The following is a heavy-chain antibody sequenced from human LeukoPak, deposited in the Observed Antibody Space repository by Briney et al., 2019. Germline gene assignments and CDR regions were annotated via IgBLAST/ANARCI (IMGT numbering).Heavy chain of an antibody. CDR1: GGSISSSSYY. D-gene: IGHD2-15*01. CDR3: ARHMTVVVVAATPAFDP. CDR2: IDYSGST. V-gene: IGHV4-39*01. Sequence: PSETLSLTCTVSGGSISSSSYYWGWIRQPPGKGLEWIGSIDYSGSTYYNPSIKSRVTISVDTSKNQFSLKLSSVTAADTAVYYCARHMTVVVVAATPAFDPWGQGTLVTVSS. J-gene: IGHJ5*02.